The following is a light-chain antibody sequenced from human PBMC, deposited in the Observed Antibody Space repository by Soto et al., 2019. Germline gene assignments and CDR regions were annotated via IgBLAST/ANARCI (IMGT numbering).Light chain of an antibody. V-gene: IGLV1-40*01. CDR1: SSNIGAGFD. Sequence: QSVLTQPPSVSGAPGQTVTISCTGSSSNIGAGFDVHWYQHVPGTAPKLLIYGNTDRPSGVPDRFSGSKSGTSASLAITGLQPDDEADYYCCSYAGSYTPVVFGGGTKLTVL. CDR2: GNT. CDR3: CSYAGSYTPVV. J-gene: IGLJ2*01.